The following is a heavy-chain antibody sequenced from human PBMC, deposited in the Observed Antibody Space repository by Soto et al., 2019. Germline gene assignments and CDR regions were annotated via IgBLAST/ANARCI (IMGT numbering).Heavy chain of an antibody. J-gene: IGHJ4*02. CDR1: GFTFSSYA. CDR3: AKDSSAPIPLYFDY. V-gene: IGHV3-23*01. D-gene: IGHD2-21*01. CDR2: ISGSGSST. Sequence: GGSLRLSCAASGFTFSSYAMNWVRQAPGKGLEWVAAISGSGSSTYYADSVKGRFTISRDTSQATVYLLMNSLKGEDTAVYYCAKDSSAPIPLYFDYWGLGTLVTVSS.